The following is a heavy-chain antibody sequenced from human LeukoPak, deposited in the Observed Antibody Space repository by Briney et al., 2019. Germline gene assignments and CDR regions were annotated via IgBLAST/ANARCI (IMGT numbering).Heavy chain of an antibody. V-gene: IGHV4-34*01. CDR1: GGSFSGYY. J-gene: IGHJ5*02. CDR3: ASTFDVDCSSTSCYGTNWFDP. CDR2: INHSGST. Sequence: SETLSLTCAVYGGSFSGYYWSWIRQPPGKGLEWIGEINHSGSTNYNPSLKSRVTISVDTSKNQFSLKLSSVTAADTAVYYCASTFDVDCSSTSCYGTNWFDPGGQGTLVTVSS. D-gene: IGHD2-2*01.